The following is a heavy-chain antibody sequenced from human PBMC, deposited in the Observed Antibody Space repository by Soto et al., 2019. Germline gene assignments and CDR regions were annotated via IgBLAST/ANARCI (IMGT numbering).Heavy chain of an antibody. CDR2: IIPIFGTA. V-gene: IGHV1-69*01. J-gene: IGHJ4*02. CDR3: ARNTRITMVRGVIIPPFDY. D-gene: IGHD3-10*01. Sequence: QVQLVQSGAEVKKPGSSVKVYCKASGGTFSSYAISWVRQAPGQGLEWMGGIIPIFGTANYAQKFQGRVTITADESTSTAYMELSSLRSEDTAVDYCARNTRITMVRGVIIPPFDYWGQGTLVTVSS. CDR1: GGTFSSYA.